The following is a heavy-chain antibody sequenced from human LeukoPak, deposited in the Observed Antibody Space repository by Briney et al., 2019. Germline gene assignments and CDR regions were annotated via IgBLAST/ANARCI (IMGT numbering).Heavy chain of an antibody. CDR1: GGSISSSSYY. V-gene: IGHV4-39*01. D-gene: IGHD3-10*01. CDR3: ARHLNYYYGSGAGPRGLDY. J-gene: IGHJ4*02. Sequence: SETLSLTCTVSGGSISSSSYYWGWIRQPPGKGLEWIGSIYYSGCTYYNPSLKSRVTISVDTSKNQFSLKLSSVTAADTAVYYCARHLNYYYGSGAGPRGLDYWGQGTLVTVSS. CDR2: IYYSGCT.